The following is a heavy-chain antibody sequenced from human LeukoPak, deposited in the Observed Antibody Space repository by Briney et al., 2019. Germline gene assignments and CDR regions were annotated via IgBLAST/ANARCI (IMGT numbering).Heavy chain of an antibody. J-gene: IGHJ4*02. CDR3: AREAGQWLVPYFDY. Sequence: SETLSLTCAVSGGSISSGGYSWSWIRQPPGKGLEWIGYIYHSGSTYYNPSLKSRVTISVDRSKNQFSLKLSSMTAADTAVYYCAREAGQWLVPYFDYWGQGTLVTVSS. D-gene: IGHD6-19*01. CDR2: IYHSGST. CDR1: GGSISSGGYS. V-gene: IGHV4-30-2*01.